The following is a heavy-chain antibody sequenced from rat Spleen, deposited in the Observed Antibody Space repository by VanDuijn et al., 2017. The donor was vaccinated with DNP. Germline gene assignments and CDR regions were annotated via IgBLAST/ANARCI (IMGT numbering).Heavy chain of an antibody. J-gene: IGHJ4*01. CDR1: GFTFDNYW. CDR3: VRREYGKNRYAMDA. Sequence: EVQLVESGGDLVQPGRSLKLSCVASGFTFDNYWMTWIRQVPGKGLDWVASITSGGGYTYYPDSVMGRFTISRDNAKNTLYLQMNSLRAEDTATYYCVRREYGKNRYAMDAWGRGTSVTVSS. D-gene: IGHD4-1*01. V-gene: IGHV5-31*01. CDR2: ITSGGGYT.